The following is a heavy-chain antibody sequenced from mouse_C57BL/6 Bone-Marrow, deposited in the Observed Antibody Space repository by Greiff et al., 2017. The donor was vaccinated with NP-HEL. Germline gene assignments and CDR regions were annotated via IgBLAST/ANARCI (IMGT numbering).Heavy chain of an antibody. CDR2: INPNNGGT. Sequence: VQLQQSGPELVKPGASVKISCKASGYTFTDYYMNWVKQSHGKSLEWIGDINPNNGGTSYNQKFKGKATLTVDKSSSTAYMELRSLTSEDSAVYYCARSEGLLLRDYWGQGTTLTVSS. CDR1: GYTFTDYY. CDR3: ARSEGLLLRDY. V-gene: IGHV1-26*01. J-gene: IGHJ2*01. D-gene: IGHD1-1*01.